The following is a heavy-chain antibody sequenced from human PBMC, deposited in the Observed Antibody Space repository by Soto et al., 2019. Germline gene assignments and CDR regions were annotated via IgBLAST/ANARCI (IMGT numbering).Heavy chain of an antibody. CDR1: GFTFSSYG. D-gene: IGHD3-16*01. CDR3: AKVPAPNALFHY. J-gene: IGHJ4*02. Sequence: QVQLVESGGGVVQPGRSLRLSCAASGFTFSSYGMHWVRQAPGKGLEWVAVISYDGSNKYYADSVKGRFTISRDNSKNTLYLQMNSLRAEDTAVYYCAKVPAPNALFHYWGQGTLVTVSS. V-gene: IGHV3-30*18. CDR2: ISYDGSNK.